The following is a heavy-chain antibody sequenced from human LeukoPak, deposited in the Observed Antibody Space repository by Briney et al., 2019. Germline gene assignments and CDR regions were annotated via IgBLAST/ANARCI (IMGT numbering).Heavy chain of an antibody. J-gene: IGHJ6*03. CDR1: GGSITSDNHY. CDR2: IFYSGNT. CDR3: SRLCATDHYYYYYMDV. Sequence: SETLSLTCTVSGGSITSDNHYWGWIRQSPGEAFEWLGSIFYSGNTYYSPSLKSRVSISVDASKNQFSLKLSSVTAADTAVYYCSRLCATDHYYYYYMDVWGKGTTVTISS. V-gene: IGHV4-39*01. D-gene: IGHD1-26*01.